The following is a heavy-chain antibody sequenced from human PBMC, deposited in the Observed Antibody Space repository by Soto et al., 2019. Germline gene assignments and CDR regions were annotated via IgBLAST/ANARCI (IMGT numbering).Heavy chain of an antibody. Sequence: QVQLQESGPGLVKPSGTLSLTCAVSGGSISSSNWWSWVRQPPGKGLEWIGEIYHSGSTNYNPSLKSRVTISVDKSQNQFSLKLSSVPAADTAVYYCARGEKSGWSGGYYYYGMDVWGQGTTVTVSS. CDR3: ARGEKSGWSGGYYYYGMDV. V-gene: IGHV4-4*02. J-gene: IGHJ6*02. CDR2: IYHSGST. D-gene: IGHD6-19*01. CDR1: GGSISSSNW.